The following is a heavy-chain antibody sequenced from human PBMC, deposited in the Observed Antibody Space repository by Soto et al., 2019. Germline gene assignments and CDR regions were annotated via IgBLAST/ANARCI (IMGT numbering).Heavy chain of an antibody. Sequence: SVEVSCKASGGTFSSYAISWVRQAPGQGLEWMGGIIPIFGTANYAQKFQGRVTITADESTSTAYMELSSLRSEDTAVYYCARFSGSSSLSAYYYYGMDVWGQGTTVTVSS. V-gene: IGHV1-69*13. CDR1: GGTFSSYA. CDR3: ARFSGSSSLSAYYYYGMDV. D-gene: IGHD6-6*01. J-gene: IGHJ6*02. CDR2: IIPIFGTA.